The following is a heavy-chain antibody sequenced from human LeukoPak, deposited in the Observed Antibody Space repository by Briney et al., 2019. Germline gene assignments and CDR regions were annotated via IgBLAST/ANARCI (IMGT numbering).Heavy chain of an antibody. Sequence: RLGESLKISCKGSGYIFTSYWIRWVRRLPGKGLEWMGRIDPSDSYTNYSPSFQGHVTISADKSISTAYLQWSSLKASDTAMYYCAVDYYGSGSYYFGNWFDPWGQGTLVTVSS. CDR3: AVDYYGSGSYYFGNWFDP. V-gene: IGHV5-10-1*01. CDR2: IDPSDSYT. CDR1: GYIFTSYW. J-gene: IGHJ5*02. D-gene: IGHD3-10*01.